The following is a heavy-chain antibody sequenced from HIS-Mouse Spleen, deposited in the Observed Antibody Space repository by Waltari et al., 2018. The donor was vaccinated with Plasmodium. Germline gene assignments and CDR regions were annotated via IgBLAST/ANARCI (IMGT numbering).Heavy chain of an antibody. CDR3: ARSIAATVTFYFDY. D-gene: IGHD6-13*01. V-gene: IGHV4-31*03. CDR1: GGSISSCGSY. CDR2: IYYSGST. J-gene: IGHJ4*02. Sequence: QVQLQESGPGLVQPSQPLSLTFTVSGGSISSCGSYWSWIRPHPGKGLEWIGYIYYSGSTYYNPSLKSRVTISVDTSKNQFSLKLSSVTAADTAVYYCARSIAATVTFYFDYWGQGTLVTVSS.